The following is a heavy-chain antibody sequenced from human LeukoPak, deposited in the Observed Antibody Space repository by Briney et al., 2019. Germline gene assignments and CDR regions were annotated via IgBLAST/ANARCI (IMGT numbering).Heavy chain of an antibody. V-gene: IGHV1-69*13. D-gene: IGHD7-27*01. CDR1: GGTFSSYA. Sequence: SVKVSCKASGGTFSSYAISWVRQAPGQGLEWMGVIIPIFGTANYAQKFQGRVTITADESTSTAYMELSSLRSEDTAVYYCARVETGEYYFDYWGQGTLVTVSS. CDR2: IIPIFGTA. J-gene: IGHJ4*02. CDR3: ARVETGEYYFDY.